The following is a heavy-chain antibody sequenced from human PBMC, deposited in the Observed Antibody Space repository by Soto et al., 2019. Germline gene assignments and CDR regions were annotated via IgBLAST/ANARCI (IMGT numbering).Heavy chain of an antibody. D-gene: IGHD4-17*01. Sequence: GGSLRLSCAASGFMFSTYAMHWVRQAPGKGLECVSAISNTGGSTFYAESVRGRFTISRDNSINTLYLQMTSLRTEDTAVYYCAHPRGYGVFDAVDIWGQGTMVTVSS. CDR2: ISNTGGST. CDR3: AHPRGYGVFDAVDI. CDR1: GFMFSTYA. J-gene: IGHJ3*02. V-gene: IGHV3-23*01.